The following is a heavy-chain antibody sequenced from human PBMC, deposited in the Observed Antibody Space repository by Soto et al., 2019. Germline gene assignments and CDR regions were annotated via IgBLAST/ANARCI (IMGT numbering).Heavy chain of an antibody. V-gene: IGHV1-2*02. CDR3: ARDLGSYDYVWGSYRAGYYFDY. CDR1: GYTFTGYY. D-gene: IGHD3-16*02. CDR2: INPNSGGT. J-gene: IGHJ4*02. Sequence: WASVKVSCKASGYTFTGYYMHWVRQAPGQGLEWMGWINPNSGGTNYAQKFQGRVTMTRDTSISTAYMELSRLRSDDTAVYYCARDLGSYDYVWGSYRAGYYFDYWGQGTLVTVSS.